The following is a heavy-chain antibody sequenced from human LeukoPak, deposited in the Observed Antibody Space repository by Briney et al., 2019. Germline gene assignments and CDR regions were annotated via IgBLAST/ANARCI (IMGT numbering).Heavy chain of an antibody. J-gene: IGHJ4*02. CDR1: GFTFSSYS. Sequence: GGSLRLSCAASGFTFSSYSMNWVRQAPGKGLEWVSSISSRSSYIYYADSVKGRFTISRDNAKNSLYLQMNSLRAEDTAVYYCARELYGYPLDYWRQGTLVTVSS. V-gene: IGHV3-21*01. D-gene: IGHD5-24*01. CDR3: ARELYGYPLDY. CDR2: ISSRSSYI.